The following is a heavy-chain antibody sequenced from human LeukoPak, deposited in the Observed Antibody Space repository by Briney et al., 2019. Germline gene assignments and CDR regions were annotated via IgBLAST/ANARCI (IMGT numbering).Heavy chain of an antibody. J-gene: IGHJ4*02. CDR2: IYYSGST. CDR1: GYSISSGYY. V-gene: IGHV4-61*01. D-gene: IGHD5-12*01. Sequence: PSETLSLTCTVSGYSISSGYYWGWIRQPPGKGLEWIGYIYYSGSTNYNPSLKSRVTISVDTSKNQFSLKLSSVTAADTAVCYCARNGGYSGYDSPDYWGQGTLVTVSS. CDR3: ARNGGYSGYDSPDY.